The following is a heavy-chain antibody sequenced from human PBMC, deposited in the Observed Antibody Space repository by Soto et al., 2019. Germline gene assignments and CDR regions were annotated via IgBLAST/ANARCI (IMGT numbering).Heavy chain of an antibody. D-gene: IGHD3-10*01. CDR3: ARGGKQRFRGSGMDV. CDR2: IISMFGAA. J-gene: IGHJ6*02. V-gene: IGHV1-69*13. Sequence: GASVKVSCKASGGTFSSYAISWVRQAPGQGLEWMGEIISMFGAAMYAQKFQGRVTITADESASTAYMELSSLRSEDTAVYYCARGGKQRFRGSGMDVWGQGPTVTVSS. CDR1: GGTFSSYA.